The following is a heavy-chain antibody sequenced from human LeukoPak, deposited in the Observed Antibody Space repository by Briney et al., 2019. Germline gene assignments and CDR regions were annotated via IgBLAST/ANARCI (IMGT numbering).Heavy chain of an antibody. Sequence: PSETLSLTCTVSGGSISSSLYYWVWIRQPPGKGLEWIGSIYYSESTYYNPSLKSRVTISVDTSKNQFSLKLSSVTAADTAVYYCARDGHLSSGYRYYYYYMDVWGKGTTVTISS. V-gene: IGHV4-39*07. CDR1: GGSISSSLYY. CDR2: IYYSEST. J-gene: IGHJ6*03. CDR3: ARDGHLSSGYRYYYYYMDV. D-gene: IGHD3-22*01.